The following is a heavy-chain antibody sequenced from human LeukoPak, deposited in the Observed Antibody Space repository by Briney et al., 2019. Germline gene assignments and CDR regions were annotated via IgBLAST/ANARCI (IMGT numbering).Heavy chain of an antibody. CDR2: ICTAGDT. J-gene: IGHJ6*03. CDR3: ARGMSIVGATLDYMDV. D-gene: IGHD1-26*01. V-gene: IGHV3-13*01. CDR1: GFTFSSYD. Sequence: GGSLRLSCAASGFTFSSYDMHWVRQAPGKGLEWVSAICTAGDTYYPGSVKGRFTISRENAKNSLYLQMNSLRAGDTAVYYCARGMSIVGATLDYMDVWGKGTTVTVSS.